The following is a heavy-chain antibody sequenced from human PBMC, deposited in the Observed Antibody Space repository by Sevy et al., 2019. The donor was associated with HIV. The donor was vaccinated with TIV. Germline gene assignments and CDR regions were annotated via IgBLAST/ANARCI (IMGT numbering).Heavy chain of an antibody. V-gene: IGHV1-69*13. CDR1: GGTFSSYA. D-gene: IGHD5-12*01. J-gene: IGHJ4*02. CDR2: IIPIFGTA. CDR3: ARGGDSGYDYPTLFDY. Sequence: ASVKVSCKAYGGTFSSYAISWVRQAPGQGLEWMGGIIPIFGTANYAQKFQGRVTITADESTSTAYMELSSLRSEDTAVYYCARGGDSGYDYPTLFDYWGQGTLVTVSS.